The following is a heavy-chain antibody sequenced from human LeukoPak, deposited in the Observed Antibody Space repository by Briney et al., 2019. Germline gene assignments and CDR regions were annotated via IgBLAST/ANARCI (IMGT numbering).Heavy chain of an antibody. Sequence: PAGSLTLTCAASGFTFSSSWRHWVRQVPGKGLEWVSYINSDGGSINYADSVKGRFTISGDNAKNTLYLQINSLRAEDTALYLCARAIAAGVFDFLGQGTMVTVSS. CDR2: INSDGGSI. J-gene: IGHJ3*01. CDR1: GFTFSSSW. D-gene: IGHD6-13*01. V-gene: IGHV3-74*01. CDR3: ARAIAAGVFDF.